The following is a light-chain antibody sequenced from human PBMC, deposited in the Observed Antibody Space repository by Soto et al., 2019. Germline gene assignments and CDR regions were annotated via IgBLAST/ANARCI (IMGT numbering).Light chain of an antibody. CDR1: QSVLYRSDNKNH. Sequence: DIVMAQSPDSLAVSLGERATINCKSSQSVLYRSDNKNHLAWYQQKPGQPPHLLIYWASTRESGVPDRFSGSGSGSDLTLTIRSLQPEDVAVYYCQQYYSSPYTFGQGTKLEIK. CDR2: WAS. J-gene: IGKJ2*01. CDR3: QQYYSSPYT. V-gene: IGKV4-1*01.